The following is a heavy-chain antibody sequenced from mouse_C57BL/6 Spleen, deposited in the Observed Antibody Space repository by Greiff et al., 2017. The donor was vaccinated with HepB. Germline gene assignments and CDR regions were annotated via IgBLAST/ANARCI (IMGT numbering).Heavy chain of an antibody. J-gene: IGHJ4*01. V-gene: IGHV5-17*01. CDR1: GFTFSDYG. Sequence: DVMLVESGGGLVKPGGSLKLSCAASGFTFSDYGMHWVRQAPEKGLEWVAYISSGSSTIYYADTVKGRFTISRDNAKNTLFLQMTSLRSEDTAMYYCARPATARAMDYWGQGTSVTVSS. D-gene: IGHD1-2*01. CDR3: ARPATARAMDY. CDR2: ISSGSSTI.